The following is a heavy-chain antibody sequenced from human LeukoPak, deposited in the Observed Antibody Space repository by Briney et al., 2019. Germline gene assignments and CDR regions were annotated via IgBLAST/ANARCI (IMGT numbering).Heavy chain of an antibody. V-gene: IGHV4-59*01. CDR1: GGSISSYY. Sequence: SETLSLTCTVSGGSISSYYWSWIRQPPGKGLEWIGYIYYSGSTNNPSLKSRVTISVDTSKNQFSLKLSSVTAADTAVYYCARVRSIAARPDYYYYMDVWGKGTTVTVSS. D-gene: IGHD6-6*01. J-gene: IGHJ6*03. CDR3: ARVRSIAARPDYYYYMDV. CDR2: IYYSGST.